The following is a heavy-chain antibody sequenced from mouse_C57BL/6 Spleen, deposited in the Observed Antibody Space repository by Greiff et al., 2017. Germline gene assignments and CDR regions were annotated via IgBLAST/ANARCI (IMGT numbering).Heavy chain of an antibody. D-gene: IGHD1-1*01. J-gene: IGHJ1*03. CDR1: GFNIKNTY. CDR2: IDPANGNT. V-gene: IGHV14-3*01. CDR3: ARDYYGSSPYWYFDV. Sequence: EVQLQQSVAELVRPGASVKLSCTASGFNIKNTYMHWVKQRPEQGLEWIGRIDPANGNTKYAPKFQGKATIPADTSSNTAYLQLSSLTSEDTAIYYCARDYYGSSPYWYFDVWGTGTTVTVSS.